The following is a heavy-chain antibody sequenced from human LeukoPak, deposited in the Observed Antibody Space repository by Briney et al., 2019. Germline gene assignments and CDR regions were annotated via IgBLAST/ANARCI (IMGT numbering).Heavy chain of an antibody. CDR1: GGSINSYY. CDR3: ARIDYATFDC. V-gene: IGHV4-59*01. D-gene: IGHD3-16*01. J-gene: IGHJ4*02. Sequence: SETLSLTCTLSGGSINSYYWSWIRQPPGRGLEWIGDIYYSGSTIYNPSLKSRVTISVDTSKNQFSLNLRSVTAADTAVYYCARIDYATFDCWGPGTLVTVSS. CDR2: IYYSGST.